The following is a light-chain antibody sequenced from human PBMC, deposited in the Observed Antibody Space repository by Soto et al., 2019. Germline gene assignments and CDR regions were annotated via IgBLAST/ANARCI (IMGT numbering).Light chain of an antibody. J-gene: IGKJ1*01. CDR1: QGISTY. CDR3: QQYYRYPWM. V-gene: IGKV1-16*01. CDR2: SAS. Sequence: DIQTTQSPSSLSASVGDRVTITCRASQGISTYLGWYQQKPGKVPKSLIYSASNLQSGVPSRFSASGSGTEFTLTITDMQPDDFATYYCQQYYRYPWMFGQGTKVDIK.